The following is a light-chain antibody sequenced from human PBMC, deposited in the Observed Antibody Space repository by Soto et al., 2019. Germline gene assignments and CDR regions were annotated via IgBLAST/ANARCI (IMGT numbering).Light chain of an antibody. V-gene: IGKV3-20*01. Sequence: EIVLTQSPGTLSLSPGERATLSCRASQSVSTSSLAWYQQKPGQAPRLLIYGASNRATGIPDRVSASGSGADFTRSGGRLEREDFARYDCQQYGSSPYTCGQGTKLAIK. CDR1: QSVSTSS. J-gene: IGKJ2*01. CDR2: GAS. CDR3: QQYGSSPYT.